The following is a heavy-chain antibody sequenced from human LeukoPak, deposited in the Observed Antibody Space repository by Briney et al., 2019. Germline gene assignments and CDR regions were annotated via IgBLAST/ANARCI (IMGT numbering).Heavy chain of an antibody. CDR3: ARRYCSGVNCYYFDS. D-gene: IGHD2-15*01. J-gene: IGHJ4*02. CDR2: INPSGPST. CDR1: GYTFPNYY. Sequence: ASVKVSCKASGYTFPNYYMHWLRQAPGQGLEWMGVINPSGPSTSYAQKFQGRVTMTRDTSTSTVYMELSSLKSEDTAVFYCARRYCSGVNCYYFDSWGQGTPVIVSS. V-gene: IGHV1-46*01.